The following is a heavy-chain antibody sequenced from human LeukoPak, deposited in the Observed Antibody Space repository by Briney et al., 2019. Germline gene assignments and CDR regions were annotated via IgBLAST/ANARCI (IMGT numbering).Heavy chain of an antibody. J-gene: IGHJ5*02. V-gene: IGHV3-7*01. D-gene: IGHD3-3*01. Sequence: GGSLRLSCEASGFTFSDYWMSWVRQAPGKGLEWVANIKQDGSEQYYVDSVRGRFTISRDNAKNSLYLQMNSLRVDDTAVYYCARRSGLESWGQGTLVTVSS. CDR3: ARRSGLES. CDR2: IKQDGSEQ. CDR1: GFTFSDYW.